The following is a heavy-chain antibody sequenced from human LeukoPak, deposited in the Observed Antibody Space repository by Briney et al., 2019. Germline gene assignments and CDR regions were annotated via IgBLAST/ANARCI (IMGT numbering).Heavy chain of an antibody. CDR2: ISGSGGST. Sequence: GGSLRLSCAASGFTFNNYWMSWVRQAPGKGLEWVSAISGSGGSTYYADSVKGRFTISRDNSKNTLYLQMNSLRAEDTAVYYCAKGWEYSSSWYDTYWGQGTLVTVSS. D-gene: IGHD6-13*01. CDR1: GFTFNNYW. V-gene: IGHV3-23*01. CDR3: AKGWEYSSSWYDTY. J-gene: IGHJ4*02.